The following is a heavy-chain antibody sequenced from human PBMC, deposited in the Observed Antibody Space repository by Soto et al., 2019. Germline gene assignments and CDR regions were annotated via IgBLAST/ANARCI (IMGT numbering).Heavy chain of an antibody. CDR2: IDPYDSYT. Sequence: PGESLKISCKGSGYSFTNYWISWVRQMPGKGLEWMGRIDPYDSYTNYSPSFQGHVTISVDKSISTAYLQWSSLKASDTAMYYCARPSLSGFGKYVLDVWGQRTTVTVSS. D-gene: IGHD3-10*01. V-gene: IGHV5-10-1*01. J-gene: IGHJ6*02. CDR3: ARPSLSGFGKYVLDV. CDR1: GYSFTNYW.